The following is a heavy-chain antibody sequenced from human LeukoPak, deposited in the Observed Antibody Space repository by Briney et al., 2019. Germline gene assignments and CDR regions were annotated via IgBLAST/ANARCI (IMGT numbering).Heavy chain of an antibody. Sequence: GGSLRLSCAASGLTFSSYSMNWVRQAPGKGLEWVSSISSSSSYIYYADSVKGRFTISRDNAKNSLYLQMNSLRAEDTAVYYCARDLNYYGSGSYGAFDIWGQGTMVTVSS. D-gene: IGHD3-10*01. CDR2: ISSSSSYI. CDR1: GLTFSSYS. CDR3: ARDLNYYGSGSYGAFDI. V-gene: IGHV3-21*01. J-gene: IGHJ3*02.